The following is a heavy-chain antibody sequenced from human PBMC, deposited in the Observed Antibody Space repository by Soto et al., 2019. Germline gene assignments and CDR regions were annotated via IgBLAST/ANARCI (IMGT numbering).Heavy chain of an antibody. J-gene: IGHJ4*02. V-gene: IGHV3-23*01. CDR3: AKFKNSIAVAGTPLNY. CDR1: GFTFSSYA. Sequence: PGGSLRLSCAASGFTFSSYAMSWVRQAPGKGLEWVSAISGSGGSTYYADSVKGRFTISRDNSKNTLYLQMNSLRAEDTAVYYCAKFKNSIAVAGTPLNYWGQGTLVTVSS. D-gene: IGHD6-19*01. CDR2: ISGSGGST.